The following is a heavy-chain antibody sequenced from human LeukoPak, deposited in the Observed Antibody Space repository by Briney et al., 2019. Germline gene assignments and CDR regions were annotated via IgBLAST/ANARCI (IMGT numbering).Heavy chain of an antibody. CDR3: ARASNLQYYDFWSGYLGYYGMDV. Sequence: PGGSLRLSCAASGFTVSSNYMSWVRQAPGKGLEWVSVIYSGGSTYYADSVKGRFTISRDNSKNTLYLQMNSLRAEDTAVYYCARASNLQYYDFWSGYLGYYGMDVWGQGTTVTVSS. CDR1: GFTVSSNY. D-gene: IGHD3-3*01. J-gene: IGHJ6*02. CDR2: IYSGGST. V-gene: IGHV3-66*01.